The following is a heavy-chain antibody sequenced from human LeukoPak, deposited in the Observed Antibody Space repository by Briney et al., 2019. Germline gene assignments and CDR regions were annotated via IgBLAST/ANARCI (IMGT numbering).Heavy chain of an antibody. Sequence: SETLSLTCAVYGVSFSGYYWSWIRQPPGKGLEWIGEINHSGSTNYNPSLKSRVTISVDTSKNQFSLKLSSVTAADTAVYYCARGSSYDFWSGYYTRVNWFDPWGQGTLVTVSS. CDR2: INHSGST. D-gene: IGHD3-3*01. J-gene: IGHJ5*02. V-gene: IGHV4-34*01. CDR1: GVSFSGYY. CDR3: ARGSSYDFWSGYYTRVNWFDP.